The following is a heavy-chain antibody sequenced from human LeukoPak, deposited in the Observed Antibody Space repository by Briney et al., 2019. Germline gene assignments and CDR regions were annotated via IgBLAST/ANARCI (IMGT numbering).Heavy chain of an antibody. CDR3: AKGRAYYYDSSGYLQPYYFDY. CDR2: ISWNSGSI. D-gene: IGHD3-22*01. CDR1: GFTFDDYA. V-gene: IGHV3-9*01. J-gene: IGHJ4*02. Sequence: GGSLRLSCAASGFTFDDYAMHWVRQAPGKGLEWVSGISWNSGSIGYADSVKGRFTISRDNAKNSPYLQMNSLRAEDTALYYCAKGRAYYYDSSGYLQPYYFDYWGQGTLVTVSS.